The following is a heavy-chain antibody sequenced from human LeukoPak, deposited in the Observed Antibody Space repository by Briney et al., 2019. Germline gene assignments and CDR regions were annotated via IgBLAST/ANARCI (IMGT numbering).Heavy chain of an antibody. CDR2: ISSSGSTI. J-gene: IGHJ3*02. V-gene: IGHV3-11*01. Sequence: GGSLRLSCAASGFTFSDYYMSWIRQAPGKGLEWVSYISSSGSTIYYADSVKGRFTISRDNAKNSLYLQMNSLRAEDTAVYYCARDHYYGSGSYYNVEAFDIWGQGTMVTVSS. D-gene: IGHD3-10*01. CDR3: ARDHYYGSGSYYNVEAFDI. CDR1: GFTFSDYY.